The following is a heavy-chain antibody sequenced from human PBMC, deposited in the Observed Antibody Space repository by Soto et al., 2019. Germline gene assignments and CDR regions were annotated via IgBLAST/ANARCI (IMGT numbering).Heavy chain of an antibody. J-gene: IGHJ5*02. CDR1: GYSFTSYW. D-gene: IGHD6-6*01. Sequence: PGESLKISCKGSGYSFTSYWIGWVRQMPGKGLEWMGIIYPGDSDTRYSPSFQGQVTTSADKSISTAYLQWSSLKASDTAMYYCARYQAGLEYSSSQTFDPWGQGTLVTVSS. CDR2: IYPGDSDT. V-gene: IGHV5-51*01. CDR3: ARYQAGLEYSSSQTFDP.